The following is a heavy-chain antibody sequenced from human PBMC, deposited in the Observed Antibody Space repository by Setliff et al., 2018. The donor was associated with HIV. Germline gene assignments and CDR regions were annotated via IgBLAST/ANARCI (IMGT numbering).Heavy chain of an antibody. D-gene: IGHD4-17*01. V-gene: IGHV1-69*13. CDR1: GDTLSSYA. CDR3: ARGADGDYRYYMDV. Sequence: GASVKVSCKTSGDTLSSYAITWVRQAPGQGLEWMGRIIPNFGSANYAQKFQGRVTITEDVSTSTIYMELSSLTSEDTAVYYCARGADGDYRYYMDVWGRGTTVTVSS. J-gene: IGHJ6*03. CDR2: IIPNFGSA.